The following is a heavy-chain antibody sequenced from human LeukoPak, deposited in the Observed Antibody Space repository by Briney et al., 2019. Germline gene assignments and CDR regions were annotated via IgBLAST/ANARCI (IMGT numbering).Heavy chain of an antibody. J-gene: IGHJ4*02. Sequence: ASVKVSCKAPGYTFTNNYLHWVRQAPGQGLEWMGMIYPRDGSTSYAQNFQGRVTVTRDTSTTTVHMELRGLRSEDTAVYYCARDQEGFDYWGQGTVVTVSS. CDR3: ARDQEGFDY. V-gene: IGHV1-46*01. CDR2: IYPRDGST. CDR1: GYTFTNNY.